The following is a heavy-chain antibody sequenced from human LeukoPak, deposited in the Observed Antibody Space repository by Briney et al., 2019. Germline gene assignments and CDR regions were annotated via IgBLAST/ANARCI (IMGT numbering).Heavy chain of an antibody. CDR1: GGSISSDTYF. CDR2: ISSTGRT. J-gene: IGHJ4*02. CDR3: AREFSI. Sequence: PSETLSLTCTVSGGSISSDTYFWSWIRQPAGQGLEWIGRISSTGRTDYNPSLTSRVSMSIDTSKNHLSMELRSVTAADTAVYYCAREFSIWGQGTLVTVSS. V-gene: IGHV4-61*02.